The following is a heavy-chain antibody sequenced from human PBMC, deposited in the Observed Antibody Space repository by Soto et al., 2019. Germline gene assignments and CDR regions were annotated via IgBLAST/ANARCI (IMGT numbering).Heavy chain of an antibody. Sequence: HPXGSLRLSCAASGXTFSDHPMYWVRQAPGKGLEWVARIRDKGNGYSTDYAASVKDRFTISRDDSANSLVLQMISLKTDDTAVYYCVGGHSDGWFAFDFWGQGTLGTVS. CDR2: IRDKGNGYST. V-gene: IGHV3-72*01. CDR1: GXTFSDHP. J-gene: IGHJ4*02. D-gene: IGHD6-19*01. CDR3: VGGHSDGWFAFDF.